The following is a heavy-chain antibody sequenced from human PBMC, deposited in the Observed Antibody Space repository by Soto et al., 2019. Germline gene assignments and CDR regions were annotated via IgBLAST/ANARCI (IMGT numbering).Heavy chain of an antibody. D-gene: IGHD2-15*01. J-gene: IGHJ5*02. CDR3: ARDRGFDCSGGSCYRNWFDP. CDR1: GYTFTSYY. Sequence: ASVKVSCKASGYTFTSYYMHWVRQAPGQGLEWMGIINPSGGSTSYAQKYQGRVTMTRDTSTSTAYIELSRLRSDDTAVYYCARDRGFDCSGGSCYRNWFDPWGQGTLVTVSS. CDR2: INPSGGST. V-gene: IGHV1-46*01.